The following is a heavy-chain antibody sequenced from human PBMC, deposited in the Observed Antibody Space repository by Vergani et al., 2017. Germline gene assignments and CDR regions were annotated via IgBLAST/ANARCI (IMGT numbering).Heavy chain of an antibody. CDR3: AKDPHIVVVPAAEHYYYYGMDV. Sequence: QVQLVESGGGVVQPGGSLRLPCAASGFTFSSDGMHWVRQAPGKGLEVVAFIRYDGSNKYYADSVKGRFTISRGNSKNTLYLQMNSLRAEDTAVYYCAKDPHIVVVPAAEHYYYYGMDVWGQGTTVTVSS. V-gene: IGHV3-30*02. J-gene: IGHJ6*02. CDR2: IRYDGSNK. D-gene: IGHD2-2*01. CDR1: GFTFSSDG.